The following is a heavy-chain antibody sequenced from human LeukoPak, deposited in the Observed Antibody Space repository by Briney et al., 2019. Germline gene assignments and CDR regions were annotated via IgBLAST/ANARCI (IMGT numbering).Heavy chain of an antibody. CDR3: ARPSFHCSSTSCYTGYGMDV. V-gene: IGHV1-69*13. CDR2: IIPIFGTA. D-gene: IGHD2-2*02. J-gene: IGHJ6*02. Sequence: ASVKVSCKASGGTFSSYAISWVRQAPRQGLEWMGGIIPIFGTANYAQKFQGRVTITADESTSTAYMELSSLRSDDTAVYYCARPSFHCSSTSCYTGYGMDVWGQGTTVTVSS. CDR1: GGTFSSYA.